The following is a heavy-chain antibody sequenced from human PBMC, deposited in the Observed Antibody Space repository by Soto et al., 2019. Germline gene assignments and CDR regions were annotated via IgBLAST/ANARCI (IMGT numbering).Heavy chain of an antibody. J-gene: IGHJ6*02. V-gene: IGHV1-2*02. CDR1: GYTFTAYH. Sequence: QVRLVQSGAEVKEPGDSVRVSCEASGYTFTAYHIHWVRQAPGQGLEWMGWINPKFGDTGYAQDFQGRVSMTSDMSISTVYMELSRLTSDDTDIYYGARNMVYYYGRGSGNGHGVWGQGTTVTVCS. D-gene: IGHD3-10*02. CDR3: ARNMVYYYGRGSGNGHGV. CDR2: INPKFGDT.